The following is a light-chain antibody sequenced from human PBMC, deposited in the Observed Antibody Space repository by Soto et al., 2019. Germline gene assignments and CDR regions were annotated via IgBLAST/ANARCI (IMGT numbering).Light chain of an antibody. CDR3: SSYTSSYV. J-gene: IGLJ1*01. V-gene: IGLV2-14*01. Sequence: QSVLTQPASVSGSPGQSITISCTGTSSDVGGYNYVSWYQQHPGKAPKLTIYDVSNRPSGVSNRFSGSKSGNTASLTISGLQAEDEADYYCSSYTSSYVFGTGTKVTVL. CDR2: DVS. CDR1: SSDVGGYNY.